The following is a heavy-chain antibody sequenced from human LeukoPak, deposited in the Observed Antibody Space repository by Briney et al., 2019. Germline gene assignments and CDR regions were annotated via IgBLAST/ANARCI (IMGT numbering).Heavy chain of an antibody. Sequence: SETLSLTXTVSGNSIRSSSYYWGWIRQSPEEGLEWIGSIYYSGSTYYSASFKSRVTISVDTSQNQFSLKLRSVTAADRAVYYCASRYYYDTRGYFLHWGQGTLVTVSS. CDR1: GNSIRSSSYY. CDR3: ASRYYYDTRGYFLH. CDR2: IYYSGST. V-gene: IGHV4-39*01. J-gene: IGHJ1*01. D-gene: IGHD3-22*01.